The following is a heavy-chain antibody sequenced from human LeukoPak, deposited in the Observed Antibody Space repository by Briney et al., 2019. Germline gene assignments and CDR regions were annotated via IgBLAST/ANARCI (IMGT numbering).Heavy chain of an antibody. CDR2: ISGSGGST. Sequence: GGSLRLSCAASGFTFSSYAMSWVRQAPGKGLEWVSAISGSGGSTYYADSVKGRFTISRDNSKNTLYLQMNSLRAEDTAVYYCAEAEGESWAFDIWGQGTMVTVSS. J-gene: IGHJ3*02. CDR1: GFTFSSYA. CDR3: AEAEGESWAFDI. D-gene: IGHD3-16*01. V-gene: IGHV3-23*01.